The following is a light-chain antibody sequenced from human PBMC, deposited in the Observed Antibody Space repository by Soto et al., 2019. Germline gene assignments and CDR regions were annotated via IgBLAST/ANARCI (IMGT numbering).Light chain of an antibody. V-gene: IGKV3-20*01. CDR1: QSVSSSY. Sequence: ILLTQSPGTLSLSPGERATLSCRASQSVSSSYLAWYQQKPGQAPRLLIYGASSRATGFPDRFSGSGSGTDFTLIISRLEPEDFAVYYCQQYGSSPWTFGQGTKVDIK. CDR2: GAS. CDR3: QQYGSSPWT. J-gene: IGKJ1*01.